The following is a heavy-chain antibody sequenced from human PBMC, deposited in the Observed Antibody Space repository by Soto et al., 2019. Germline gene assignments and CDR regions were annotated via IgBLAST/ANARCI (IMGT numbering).Heavy chain of an antibody. Sequence: PGWSLRLSCAASGLTFSSYSMSWLRTAPGKGLEWVANINQDGGKTYYVDSVKGRFTISRDNAKNSLYLQINSLTTEDTALYYCARENRDNQYSPFDYWGQGTLVTVSS. CDR2: INQDGGKT. D-gene: IGHD6-6*01. CDR3: ARENRDNQYSPFDY. CDR1: GLTFSSYS. V-gene: IGHV3-7*01. J-gene: IGHJ4*02.